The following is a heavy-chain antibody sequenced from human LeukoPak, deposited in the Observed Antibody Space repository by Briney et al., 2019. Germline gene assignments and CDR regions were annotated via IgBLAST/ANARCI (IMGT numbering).Heavy chain of an antibody. CDR3: ARGYCSGGSCYLIENAFDI. Sequence: SVKVSCKASGGSFSSYAISWVRQAPGQGLECMGGIIPIFGTANYAQNFQGRVTITADESTSTAYMELSSLRFEDTAVYYCARGYCSGGSCYLIENAFDIWGQGTMVTVSS. CDR2: IIPIFGTA. V-gene: IGHV1-69*13. J-gene: IGHJ3*02. D-gene: IGHD2-15*01. CDR1: GGSFSSYA.